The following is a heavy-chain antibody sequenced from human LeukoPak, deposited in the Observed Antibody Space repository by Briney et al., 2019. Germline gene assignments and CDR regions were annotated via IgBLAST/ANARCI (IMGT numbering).Heavy chain of an antibody. J-gene: IGHJ4*02. Sequence: KAGGSLRLSCAASGFSFMNAWMIWVRQAPGKGLEWVGRIKSNADGGTPDYAAPARGRFTISRDDSKNTLYLQMDSLRAEDTAVYYCAKDPNPREYQLLYGYWGQGTLVTVSS. CDR3: AKDPNPREYQLLYGY. D-gene: IGHD2-2*02. CDR2: IKSNADGGTP. V-gene: IGHV3-15*01. CDR1: GFSFMNAW.